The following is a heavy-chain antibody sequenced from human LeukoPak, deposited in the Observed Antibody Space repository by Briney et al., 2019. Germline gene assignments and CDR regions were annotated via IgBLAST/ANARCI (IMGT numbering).Heavy chain of an antibody. Sequence: GASVKVSCKASGYTFTRYYMHWVRQPPGQGLEWMRRINPNSGGTNYEKKFQGRVTMTTDTSISTTYMELSRLRSDDTAVYYCARIGYPRKVWPKGRYNWVDRRGQGGLVSDCS. CDR3: ARIGYPRKVWPKGRYNWVDR. J-gene: IGHJ5*02. D-gene: IGHD1-1*01. V-gene: IGHV1-2*06. CDR2: INPNSGGT. CDR1: GYTFTRYY.